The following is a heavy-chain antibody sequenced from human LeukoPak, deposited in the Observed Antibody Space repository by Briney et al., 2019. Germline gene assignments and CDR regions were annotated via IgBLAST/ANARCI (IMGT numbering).Heavy chain of an antibody. CDR1: GGSFSGYY. CDR3: ATIRRSYSGRPMDV. Sequence: SETLSLTCVVYGGSFSGYYWSWIRQPPGKGLEWIGEINHSGSTNYNPSLKSRVTISVDTSKNQFSLKLSSVTAADTAVYYCATIRRSYSGRPMDVWGKGTTVTVSS. J-gene: IGHJ6*03. V-gene: IGHV4-34*01. D-gene: IGHD1-26*01. CDR2: INHSGST.